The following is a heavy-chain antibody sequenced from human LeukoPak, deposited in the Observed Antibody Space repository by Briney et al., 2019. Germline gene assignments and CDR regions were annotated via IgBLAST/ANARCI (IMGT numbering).Heavy chain of an antibody. D-gene: IGHD4-17*01. Sequence: PGGSLRLSCSASGFTSSTYDMHWVRQATGKGLEGVSAINNGGDTYYAGSVKGRFTISRENARNSLYLQMNRLRAGDTAVYYCARAFIVDYGEHEWYFDLWGRGTLVTVSS. J-gene: IGHJ2*01. CDR2: INNGGDT. V-gene: IGHV3-13*01. CDR3: ARAFIVDYGEHEWYFDL. CDR1: GFTSSTYD.